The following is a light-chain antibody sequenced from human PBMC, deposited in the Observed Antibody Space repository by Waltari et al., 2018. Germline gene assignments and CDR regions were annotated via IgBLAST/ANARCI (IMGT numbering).Light chain of an antibody. CDR1: SNDVGGYNF. Sequence: QSALTQPRSVSGSPGQSVTISCTGPSNDVGGYNFVSWYQHHPGKDPKLIIYDVRRRPSEVPDRFSGSKSDNTASLTISGLQAEDEAEYYCCSFVGTYTWVFGGGTKLTVL. CDR3: CSFVGTYTWV. V-gene: IGLV2-11*01. J-gene: IGLJ3*02. CDR2: DVR.